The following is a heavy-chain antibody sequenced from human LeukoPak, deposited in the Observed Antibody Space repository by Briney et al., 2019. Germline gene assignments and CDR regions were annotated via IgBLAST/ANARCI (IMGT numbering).Heavy chain of an antibody. CDR2: ISGSGGST. J-gene: IGHJ3*02. V-gene: IGHV3-23*01. D-gene: IGHD6-6*01. Sequence: GGSLRLSCAASGFTFSSYAMSWVRQAPGKGLEWVSAISGSGGSTYYADSVKGRFTISRDNAKNSLYLQMNSLRAEDTAVYYCARDPERYSSSSGFGESDAFDIWGQGTMVTVSS. CDR3: ARDPERYSSSSGFGESDAFDI. CDR1: GFTFSSYA.